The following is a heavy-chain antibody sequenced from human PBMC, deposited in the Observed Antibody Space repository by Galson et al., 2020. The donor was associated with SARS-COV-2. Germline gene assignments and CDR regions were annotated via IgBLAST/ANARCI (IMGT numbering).Heavy chain of an antibody. CDR3: AALWAAMSSGGGY. CDR2: IVVGTGNT. J-gene: IGHJ4*02. Sequence: SVQVTCKASGFTFTSSAVQWERPARGQRLAWLGWIVVGTGNTNYAQNSQERVTLTRDITTNTAYMELSSLRFEGTAVSYCAALWAAMSSGGGYWGQGTLVTVSS. V-gene: IGHV1-58*01. CDR1: GFTFTSSA. D-gene: IGHD3-10*01.